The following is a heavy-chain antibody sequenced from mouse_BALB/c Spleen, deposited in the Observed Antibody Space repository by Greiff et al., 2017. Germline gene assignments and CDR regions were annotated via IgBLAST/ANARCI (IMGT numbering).Heavy chain of an antibody. CDR3: ARDYYGSRDAMDY. CDR1: GYTFSSYW. J-gene: IGHJ4*01. V-gene: IGHV1-9*01. Sequence: VQVVESGAELMKPGASVKISCKATGYTFSSYWIEWVKQRPGHGLEWIGEILPGSGSTNYNEKFKGKATFTADTSSNTAYMQLSSLTSEDSAVYYCARDYYGSRDAMDYWGQGTSVTVSS. D-gene: IGHD1-1*01. CDR2: ILPGSGST.